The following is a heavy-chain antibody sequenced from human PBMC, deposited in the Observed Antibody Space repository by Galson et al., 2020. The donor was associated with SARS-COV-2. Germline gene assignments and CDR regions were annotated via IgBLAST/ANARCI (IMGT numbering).Heavy chain of an antibody. J-gene: IGHJ6*04. CDR1: GFTFRNYA. CDR3: ARVRLSGYKYDSIGGRMDV. CDR2: IRSDGDEK. D-gene: IGHD3-22*01. Sequence: GESLKISCAASGFTFRNYAMHWVRQAPGKGLEWVALIRSDGDEKFYAEFVNGRFTISRDNFENTLYLQMNSLRAEDAAVYYCARVRLSGYKYDSIGGRMDVWGKGTTVSISA. V-gene: IGHV3-30*02.